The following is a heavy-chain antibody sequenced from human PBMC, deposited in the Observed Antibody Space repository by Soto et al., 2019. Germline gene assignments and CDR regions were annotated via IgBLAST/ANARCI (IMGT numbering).Heavy chain of an antibody. V-gene: IGHV3-21*01. CDR2: ISSSSSYI. CDR1: GFTFSSYS. CDR3: AGGAGGSGWYEVGGMDV. J-gene: IGHJ6*02. D-gene: IGHD6-19*01. Sequence: EVQLVESGGGLVKPGGSLRLSCAASGFTFSSYSMNWVRQAPGKGLEWVSSISSSSSYIYYADSVKGRFTISRDNAKKSLDLQMNSLRAEDTAVYYCAGGAGGSGWYEVGGMDVWGQGTTVTVSS.